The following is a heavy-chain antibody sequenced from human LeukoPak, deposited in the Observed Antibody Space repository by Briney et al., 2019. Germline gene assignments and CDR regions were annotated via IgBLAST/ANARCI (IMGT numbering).Heavy chain of an antibody. CDR2: INTDGSSP. CDR1: GFTFSAYW. Sequence: PGGSLRLSCAASGFTFSAYWMHWVRQAPGKGLVWVSRINTDGSSPTYAASVKGRFTISRDNAKNSLYLQMNSLRAEDTAVYYCARGFDYWGQGTLVTVSS. CDR3: ARGFDY. J-gene: IGHJ4*02. V-gene: IGHV3-74*01.